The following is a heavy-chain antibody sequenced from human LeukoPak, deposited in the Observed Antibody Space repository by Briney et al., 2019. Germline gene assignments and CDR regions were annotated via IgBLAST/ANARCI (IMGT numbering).Heavy chain of an antibody. CDR1: VFTFSEYW. J-gene: IGHJ4*02. V-gene: IGHV3-74*01. CDR3: ATKQWLAPPPDS. D-gene: IGHD6-19*01. CDR2: INTDGTVT. Sequence: PGGSLRLSCAASVFTFSEYWMLWVRQAPGKGLESVSRINTDGTVTTYADSVKGRFTVSRDNADNTMFLQMNSVRDEDTAVYYCATKQWLAPPPDSWGQGTPVTVSS.